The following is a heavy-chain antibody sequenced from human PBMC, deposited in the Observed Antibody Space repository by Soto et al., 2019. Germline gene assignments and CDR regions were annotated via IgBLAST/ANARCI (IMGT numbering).Heavy chain of an antibody. J-gene: IGHJ6*02. CDR1: GYTFTSYY. V-gene: IGHV1-46*01. Sequence: ASVKVSCKASGYTFTSYYMHWVRQAPGQGLEWMGIINPSGGSTSYAQKFQGRVTMTRDTSTSTVYMELSSLRSEDTAVYYCARDCLYYYDSSGTYYYYGMDVWGQGTTVTVSS. CDR3: ARDCLYYYDSSGTYYYYGMDV. D-gene: IGHD3-22*01. CDR2: INPSGGST.